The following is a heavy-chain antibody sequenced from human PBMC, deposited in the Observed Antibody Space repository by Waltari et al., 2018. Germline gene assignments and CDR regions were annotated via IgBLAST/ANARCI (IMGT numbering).Heavy chain of an antibody. Sequence: QVHLVQSGGEVKKPGASVKVDCKASNYTCINYGISWVRQATGQGLEWMGWISPYNGNTNQAQNFQGRLTMTTDTSTNTAYMELRTLISDDTAVYYCARESSGWFGMDVWGQGTTVTVSS. CDR3: ARESSGWFGMDV. CDR1: NYTCINYG. CDR2: ISPYNGNT. J-gene: IGHJ6*02. D-gene: IGHD6-19*01. V-gene: IGHV1-18*04.